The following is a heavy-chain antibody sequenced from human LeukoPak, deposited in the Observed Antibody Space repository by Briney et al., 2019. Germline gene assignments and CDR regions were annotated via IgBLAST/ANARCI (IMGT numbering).Heavy chain of an antibody. Sequence: GGSLRLSCAASGFTFSSYAMSWVRQAPGKGLERVSAISGSGGSTYYADSVKGRFTISRDNSKNTLYLQMSSLRAEDTAVYYCAKVASGLDYYDSTGYYLDYWGQGSLVTVSS. CDR3: AKVASGLDYYDSTGYYLDY. CDR2: ISGSGGST. CDR1: GFTFSSYA. V-gene: IGHV3-23*01. D-gene: IGHD3-22*01. J-gene: IGHJ4*02.